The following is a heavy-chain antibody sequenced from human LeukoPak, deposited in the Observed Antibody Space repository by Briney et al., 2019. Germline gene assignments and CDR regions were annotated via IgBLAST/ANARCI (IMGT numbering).Heavy chain of an antibody. CDR1: GFTFSSYS. D-gene: IGHD3-10*01. J-gene: IGHJ4*02. V-gene: IGHV3-21*01. CDR3: ARDRPYYYGSGSYYPHNDY. Sequence: PGGSLRLSSAASGFTFSSYSMNWVRQAPGKGLEWVSSISSSSSYIYYADSVKGRFTISRDNAKNSLYLQMNSLRAEDTAVYYCARDRPYYYGSGSYYPHNDYWGQGTLVTVSS. CDR2: ISSSSSYI.